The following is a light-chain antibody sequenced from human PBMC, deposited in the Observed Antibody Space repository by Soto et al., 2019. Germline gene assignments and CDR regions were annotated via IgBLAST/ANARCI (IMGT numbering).Light chain of an antibody. CDR2: DDN. J-gene: IGLJ1*01. CDR1: SSNIGGNS. CDR3: GSWDSSLSAYV. V-gene: IGLV1-51*01. Sequence: QSVLTQPPSVSAAPGQKVTISCSGSSSNIGGNSVSWYQQLPGTAPKLLIYDDNKRPSGIPDRFSGSKSGTSATMGITGFQTGDEADYYCGSWDSSLSAYVFGTGTKV.